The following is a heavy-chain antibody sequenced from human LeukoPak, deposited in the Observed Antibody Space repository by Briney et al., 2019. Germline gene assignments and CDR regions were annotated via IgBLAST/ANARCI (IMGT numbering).Heavy chain of an antibody. Sequence: GGSLRLSCAASGLSFSSDSMNWVRQAPGKGLEWVSSISSSSNYIYYADSVKGRFSISRDNAKNSLYLQMNSLRADDTAVYYCARDVTGGNLDYWGQGTLVTVSS. D-gene: IGHD7-27*01. V-gene: IGHV3-21*01. J-gene: IGHJ4*02. CDR2: ISSSSNYI. CDR1: GLSFSSDS. CDR3: ARDVTGGNLDY.